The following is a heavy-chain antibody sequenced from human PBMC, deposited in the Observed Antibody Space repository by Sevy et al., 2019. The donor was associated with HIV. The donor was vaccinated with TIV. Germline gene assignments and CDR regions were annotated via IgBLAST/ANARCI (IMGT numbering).Heavy chain of an antibody. Sequence: SETLSLTCAVSGGSFRDYFWTWIRQSPGKGLEWIGGITQRGSTNYNPSLKSRVAISVDTSNHHVSLRLTSVTGADTAVYYCARGGIYSGGFFLGEEKQRFDFWGQGTLVTVSS. J-gene: IGHJ4*01. V-gene: IGHV4-34*01. CDR2: ITQRGST. D-gene: IGHD6-19*01. CDR1: GGSFRDYF. CDR3: ARGGIYSGGFFLGEEKQRFDF.